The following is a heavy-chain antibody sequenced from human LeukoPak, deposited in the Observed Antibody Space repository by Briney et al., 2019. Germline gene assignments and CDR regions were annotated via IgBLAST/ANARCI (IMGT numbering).Heavy chain of an antibody. CDR2: MYPGDSDI. D-gene: IGHD4-17*01. J-gene: IGHJ4*02. V-gene: IGHV5-51*01. Sequence: GESLKISCKGSGYSFTSYWIGWVRQMPGKGLEWMGIMYPGDSDIRYSPSFQGQVTISADKSISTAYLQWSSLKASDTAMYYCATTVGQYGDYDPIDYWGQGTLVTVSS. CDR3: ATTVGQYGDYDPIDY. CDR1: GYSFTSYW.